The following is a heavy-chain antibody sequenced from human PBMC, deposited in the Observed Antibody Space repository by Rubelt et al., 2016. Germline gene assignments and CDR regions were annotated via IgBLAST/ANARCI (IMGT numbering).Heavy chain of an antibody. Sequence: QVQLVQSGAEVKKPGASVKVSCKASGYTFTSYYMHWVRQAPGQGLEWMGRINPNSGGTNYAQKFQGRVTMARDTSISTAYMELSRLRSGDTAVYYCAREGDYYYGMDVWGQGTTVTVSS. CDR2: INPNSGGT. D-gene: IGHD3-16*01. CDR3: AREGDYYYGMDV. V-gene: IGHV1-2*06. J-gene: IGHJ6*02. CDR1: GYTFTSYY.